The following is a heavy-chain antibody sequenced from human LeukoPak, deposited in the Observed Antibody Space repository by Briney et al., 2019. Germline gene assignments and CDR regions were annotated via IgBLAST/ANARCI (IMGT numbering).Heavy chain of an antibody. CDR3: ARDRWELTPAKGWFDS. CDR2: IYVSGRT. D-gene: IGHD1-26*01. Sequence: PSETLSLTCAVSGDSMTNYYRSWIRQPAGQGLEWIGHIYVSGRTNYNPSFKSRVSMSIDTSKKQFSLNLTSVSAADTAVYFCARDRWELTPAKGWFDSWGQGTLVTVSS. J-gene: IGHJ5*01. CDR1: GDSMTNYY. V-gene: IGHV4-4*07.